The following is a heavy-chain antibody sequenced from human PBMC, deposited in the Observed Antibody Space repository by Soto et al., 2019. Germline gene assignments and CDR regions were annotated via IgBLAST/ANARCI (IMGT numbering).Heavy chain of an antibody. V-gene: IGHV1-69*01. CDR1: GGTFSSYA. Sequence: QVQLVQSGAEVKKPGSSVKVSCKASGGTFSSYAISWVRQAPGQGLEWMGGIIPIFGTANYAQKFQGRVTITADESTSTDYMELSSLRSEDTAVYYCARAPIVGATTDYYYGMDVWGQGTTVTVSS. CDR3: ARAPIVGATTDYYYGMDV. J-gene: IGHJ6*02. CDR2: IIPIFGTA. D-gene: IGHD1-26*01.